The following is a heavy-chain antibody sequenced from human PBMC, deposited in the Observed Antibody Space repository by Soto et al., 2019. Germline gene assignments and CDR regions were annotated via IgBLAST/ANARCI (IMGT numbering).Heavy chain of an antibody. CDR3: AKERVRDFDG. CDR1: GFTFDDHA. D-gene: IGHD3-9*01. V-gene: IGHV3-9*01. Sequence: VQLVESGGGLVRPGGSLRLSCAASGFTFDDHAMHWVRQAPGKGLEWISAITWNSVALDYADSVKGRFTISRDNAKHSLYLQMNSLRPEDTALYYCAKERVRDFDGWGQGTLVTVSS. CDR2: ITWNSVAL. J-gene: IGHJ4*02.